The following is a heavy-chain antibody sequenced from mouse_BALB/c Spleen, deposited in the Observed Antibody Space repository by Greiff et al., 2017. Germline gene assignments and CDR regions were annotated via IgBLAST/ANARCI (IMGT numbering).Heavy chain of an antibody. V-gene: IGHV1-18*01. J-gene: IGHJ3*01. CDR1: GYTFTDYN. Sequence: VQLQQSGPELVKPGASVKIPCKASGYTFTDYNMDWVKQSHGKSLEWIGDINPNNGGTIYNQKFKGKATLTVDKSSSTAYMELRSLTSEDTAVYYCASGDRYDGAAWFAYWGQGTLVTVSA. CDR2: INPNNGGT. CDR3: ASGDRYDGAAWFAY. D-gene: IGHD2-14*01.